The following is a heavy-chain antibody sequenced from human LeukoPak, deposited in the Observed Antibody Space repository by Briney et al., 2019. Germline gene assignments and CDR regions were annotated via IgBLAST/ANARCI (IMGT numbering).Heavy chain of an antibody. CDR2: IYHSGST. J-gene: IGHJ6*03. D-gene: IGHD2-15*01. Sequence: SETLTLTCTVSGYSISSGYYWGWIRQPPGKGLEWIATIYHSGSTYYNLSLKSRVTISVDTSKNQFSLKLSSVTAADTAVYYCARSVEGYCSGGSCYSYYYYMDVWGKGTTVTVSS. V-gene: IGHV4-38-2*02. CDR1: GYSISSGYY. CDR3: ARSVEGYCSGGSCYSYYYYMDV.